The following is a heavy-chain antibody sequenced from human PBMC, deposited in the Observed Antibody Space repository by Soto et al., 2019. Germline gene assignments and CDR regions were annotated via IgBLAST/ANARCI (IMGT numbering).Heavy chain of an antibody. J-gene: IGHJ4*02. CDR3: AREGDITAAFDY. Sequence: EVQVLESGGVLVQPGGSLRLSCVAPGLLFSNYAMSCVRQAPGKGLEWVSGISGSGGSPHYADSAKGRFTISRDNSKNPLFLQMNTLRAEDTAVYYCAREGDITAAFDYWGQGTLVTVSS. V-gene: IGHV3-23*01. CDR1: GLLFSNYA. CDR2: ISGSGGSP. D-gene: IGHD6-13*01.